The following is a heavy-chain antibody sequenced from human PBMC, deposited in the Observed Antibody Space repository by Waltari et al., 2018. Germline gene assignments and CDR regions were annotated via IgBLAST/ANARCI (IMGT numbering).Heavy chain of an antibody. D-gene: IGHD1-1*01. J-gene: IGHJ4*02. Sequence: LVQSGTEVRRPGASVKVSCTASRNAISQHYLHWVRRAPGQGREWMGWIGPKSGDTDYGQKVKDRITLTWDTSVSTAYMELTRLASFDTGVYYCAREECAGECRLFDSWGQGTGLTVSS. CDR1: RNAISQHY. CDR2: IGPKSGDT. V-gene: IGHV1-2*02. CDR3: AREECAGECRLFDS.